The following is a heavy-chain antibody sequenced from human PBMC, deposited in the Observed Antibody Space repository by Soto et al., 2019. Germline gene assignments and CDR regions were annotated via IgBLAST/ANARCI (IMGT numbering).Heavy chain of an antibody. CDR3: ARDPTYCTGGSCFSGGWFDP. D-gene: IGHD2-15*01. CDR1: GDSVSSNSAA. Sequence: SQTRSLTCAISGDSVSSNSAAWNWIRQSPSRGLEWLGRTYYRSKWYNDYTVSVKSRITINPDTSKNQFSLQLDSVTPEDTAVYYCARDPTYCTGGSCFSGGWFDPWGQGTLVTVSS. J-gene: IGHJ5*02. CDR2: TYYRSKWYN. V-gene: IGHV6-1*01.